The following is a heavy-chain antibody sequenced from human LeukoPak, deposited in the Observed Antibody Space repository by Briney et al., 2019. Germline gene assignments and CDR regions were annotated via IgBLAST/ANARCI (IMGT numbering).Heavy chain of an antibody. D-gene: IGHD3-22*01. V-gene: IGHV1-69*13. J-gene: IGHJ3*02. CDR3: ARDMAPYYYDSSGYYHDDAFDI. CDR2: IIPIFGTA. Sequence: GASVKVSCKASGYTFTSYDINWVRQATGQGLEWMGGIIPIFGTANYAQKFQGRVTITADESTSTAYMELSSLRSEDTAVYYCARDMAPYYYDSSGYYHDDAFDIWGQGTMVTVSS. CDR1: GYTFTSYD.